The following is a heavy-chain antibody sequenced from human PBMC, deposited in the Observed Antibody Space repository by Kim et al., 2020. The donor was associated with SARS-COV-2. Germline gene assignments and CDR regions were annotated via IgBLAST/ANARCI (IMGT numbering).Heavy chain of an antibody. CDR3: LGGYYFDY. Sequence: GNGKAKYSQNFKGIVTFTRDTSASTGYMELSSLRSEDSAVYYCLGGYYFDYWGQGTLVTVSS. J-gene: IGHJ4*02. CDR2: GNGKA. D-gene: IGHD2-15*01. V-gene: IGHV1-3*01.